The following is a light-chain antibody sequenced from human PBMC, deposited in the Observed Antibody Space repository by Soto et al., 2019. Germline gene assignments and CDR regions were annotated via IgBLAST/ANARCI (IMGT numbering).Light chain of an antibody. CDR2: DVS. J-gene: IGLJ2*01. CDR1: SSDVGGYNY. CDR3: SSYTSSNTVV. V-gene: IGLV2-14*01. Sequence: QSALTQPASVSGSPGQSIAISCTGTSSDVGGYNYVSWYQQHPGKAPKLMIYDVSARPSGVSNRFSGSKSDNTASLTISGLQAEDEADYYFSSYTSSNTVVFGGGTKLTVL.